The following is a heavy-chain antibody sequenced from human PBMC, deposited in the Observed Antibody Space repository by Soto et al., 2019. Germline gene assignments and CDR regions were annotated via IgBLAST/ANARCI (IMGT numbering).Heavy chain of an antibody. V-gene: IGHV5-51*01. Sequence: GESLKISCKGSGYDFTNYWIGWVRQTPGKGLEWMGIIYPGDSETRYSPSFQGQVTMSADRSISTAYLQWSSLRASDTAMYYCATSQSYIWEKRRYPGDFQYWGLGTLVTVSS. CDR3: ATSQSYIWEKRRYPGDFQY. J-gene: IGHJ1*01. CDR2: IYPGDSET. D-gene: IGHD3-16*01. CDR1: GYDFTNYW.